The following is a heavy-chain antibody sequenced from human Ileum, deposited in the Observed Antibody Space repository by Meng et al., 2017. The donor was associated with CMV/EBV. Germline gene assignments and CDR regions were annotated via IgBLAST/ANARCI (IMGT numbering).Heavy chain of an antibody. CDR1: DGSISSNNDY. CDR3: ARAIPYFDY. Sequence: LTCTVSDGSISSNNDYWSWLRQHSGKGLEWIGYISYSGSAYYNPSLESRVTISVGPSRNQFSLKLSSVTAADTAVYYCARAIPYFDYWGQGFLVTVSS. D-gene: IGHD2-21*01. CDR2: ISYSGSA. J-gene: IGHJ4*02. V-gene: IGHV4-31*03.